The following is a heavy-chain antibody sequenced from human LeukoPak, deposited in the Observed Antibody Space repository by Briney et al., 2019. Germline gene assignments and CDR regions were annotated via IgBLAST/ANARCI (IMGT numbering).Heavy chain of an antibody. CDR3: ARDLHGDWFDP. CDR2: IYYSGST. Sequence: SETLSLTCTVSGGSISSGDYYWSWIRQPPGKGLEWIGYIYYSGSTNYNPSLKSRVIISVDTSKNQFSLKLSSVTAADTAVYYCARDLHGDWFDPWGQGTLVTVSS. D-gene: IGHD3-3*01. CDR1: GGSISSGDYY. J-gene: IGHJ5*02. V-gene: IGHV4-30-4*01.